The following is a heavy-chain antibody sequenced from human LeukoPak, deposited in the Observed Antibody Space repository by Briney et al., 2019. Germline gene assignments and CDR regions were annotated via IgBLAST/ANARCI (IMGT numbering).Heavy chain of an antibody. D-gene: IGHD3-3*02. Sequence: GASVKVSCKASGYIFTTYYMHWLRQAPVQGPEWMGIINPRGGSTDYAQKFQGRVTMTSDMSTSTAYMELSSLRSEDTAVYYCAAFLDRDYYYYMDVWGKGTTVAVSS. V-gene: IGHV1-46*01. J-gene: IGHJ6*03. CDR2: INPRGGST. CDR3: AAFLDRDYYYYMDV. CDR1: GYIFTTYY.